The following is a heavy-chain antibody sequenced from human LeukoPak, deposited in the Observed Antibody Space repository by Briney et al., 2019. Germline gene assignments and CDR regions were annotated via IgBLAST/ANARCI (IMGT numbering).Heavy chain of an antibody. CDR1: GFTFSSYA. V-gene: IGHV3-23*01. D-gene: IGHD3-22*01. J-gene: IGHJ3*02. CDR3: AKVWGLFTMISGAFDI. Sequence: GGSLRLSCAASGFTFSSYAMSWVRQAPGKGLEWVSAISGSGGSTYYADSVKGRFTISRDNSKNTLYLQMNSLRAEDTAVYYCAKVWGLFTMISGAFDIWGQGTMVTVSS. CDR2: ISGSGGST.